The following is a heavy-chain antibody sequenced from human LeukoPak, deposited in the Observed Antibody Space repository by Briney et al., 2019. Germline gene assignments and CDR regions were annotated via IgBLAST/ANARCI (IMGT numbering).Heavy chain of an antibody. D-gene: IGHD1-1*01. V-gene: IGHV1-3*03. J-gene: IGHJ4*02. CDR1: GSPFSPSA. CDR3: ARDRDSHDRIDD. CDR2: INAGNGNT. Sequence: GRACCSPAGSPFSPSAVHWGRGAAGHRLGWRGWINAGNGNTNYSEEFQGRVTITRDTSASTAYLELSSLRSEDMAVYYCARDRDSHDRIDDWGQGTLVTVSS.